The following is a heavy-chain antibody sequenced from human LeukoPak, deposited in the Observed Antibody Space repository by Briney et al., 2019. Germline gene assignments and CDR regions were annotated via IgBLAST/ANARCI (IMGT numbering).Heavy chain of an antibody. Sequence: SETLSLTCTVSGGSISSYYWSWIRQPAGKGLEWIGRIYTSGSTNYNHSVKRRATMSVDTSKNQFSLKLSSVTAADTAVYDCAREGGCSGGSCQGAFDIWGQGTMVTVSS. D-gene: IGHD2-15*01. CDR1: GGSISSYY. V-gene: IGHV4-4*07. J-gene: IGHJ3*02. CDR2: IYTSGST. CDR3: AREGGCSGGSCQGAFDI.